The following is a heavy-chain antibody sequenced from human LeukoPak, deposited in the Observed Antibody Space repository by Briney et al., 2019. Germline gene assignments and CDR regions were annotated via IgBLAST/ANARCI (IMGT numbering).Heavy chain of an antibody. D-gene: IGHD6-19*01. CDR3: GRDPRTVGWYAGYYHYYMDV. CDR1: GYSISSGYY. Sequence: SETLSLTCAVSGYSISSGYYWGWTRRPPGKGREWIGSIYNSGSAYYNPSLKSRVSIAVVTSKKQFFLKLSAVATADTAGYYYGRDPRTVGWYAGYYHYYMDVWGKGTTVTVSS. J-gene: IGHJ6*03. V-gene: IGHV4-38-2*02. CDR2: IYNSGSA.